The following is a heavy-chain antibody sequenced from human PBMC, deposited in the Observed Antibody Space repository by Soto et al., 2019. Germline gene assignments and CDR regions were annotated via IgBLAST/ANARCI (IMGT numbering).Heavy chain of an antibody. V-gene: IGHV1-69*01. Sequence: QVQLVQSGAEVKKPGYSVKVSCKASGGTFSSYAISWVRQAPAQGLEWMGGIIPIFGTANYAQKFQGRVTITADESTSTAYMELSSLRSEDTAVYYCARGGGYYYDSSGSPNYYYGMDVWGQGTTVTVSS. CDR1: GGTFSSYA. CDR3: ARGGGYYYDSSGSPNYYYGMDV. J-gene: IGHJ6*02. D-gene: IGHD3-22*01. CDR2: IIPIFGTA.